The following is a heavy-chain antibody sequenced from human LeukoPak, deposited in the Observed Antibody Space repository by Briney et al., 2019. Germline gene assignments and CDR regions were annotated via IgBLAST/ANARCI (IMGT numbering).Heavy chain of an antibody. J-gene: IGHJ4*02. Sequence: GGSLRLSCAASGFTFSSYAMHWVRQAPGKGLEWVAVISYDGSNKYYADSVKGRFTISRDNSKNTLYLQMSSLRAEDTAVYYCAKDRGRYYDSSGYYWGYYFDSWGQGILVTVST. CDR2: ISYDGSNK. V-gene: IGHV3-30-3*01. D-gene: IGHD3-22*01. CDR1: GFTFSSYA. CDR3: AKDRGRYYDSSGYYWGYYFDS.